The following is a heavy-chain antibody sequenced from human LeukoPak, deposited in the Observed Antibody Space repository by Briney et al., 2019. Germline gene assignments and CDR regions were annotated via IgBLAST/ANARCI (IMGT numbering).Heavy chain of an antibody. Sequence: GGSLRLSCAASGFTFSRFSMNSVRQAPGKGLEWVSSISSSSSYIYYADSVKGRFTISRDNAKNSLYLQMNSLRAEDTAVYYCARGYSSSLGWFDPWGQGTLVTVSS. CDR2: ISSSSSYI. J-gene: IGHJ5*02. D-gene: IGHD6-13*01. CDR1: GFTFSRFS. V-gene: IGHV3-21*01. CDR3: ARGYSSSLGWFDP.